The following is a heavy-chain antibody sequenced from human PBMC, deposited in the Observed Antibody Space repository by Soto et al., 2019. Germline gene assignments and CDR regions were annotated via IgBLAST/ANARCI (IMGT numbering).Heavy chain of an antibody. D-gene: IGHD6-13*01. CDR3: AKSHVNLVGGRALWENYFDY. CDR2: ISGSGGST. Sequence: EVQLLESGGGLVQPGGSLRLSCAASGFTFSSYAMSWVRQAPGKGLDWVSAISGSGGSTYYADSVKGRFTISRDNSKNTLYRQMNSLRAEDAAVYYCAKSHVNLVGGRALWENYFDYWGQGTLVPVSS. J-gene: IGHJ4*02. V-gene: IGHV3-23*01. CDR1: GFTFSSYA.